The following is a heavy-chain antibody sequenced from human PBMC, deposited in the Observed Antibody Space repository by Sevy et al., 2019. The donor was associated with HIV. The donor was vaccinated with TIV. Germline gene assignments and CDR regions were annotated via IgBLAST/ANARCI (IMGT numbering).Heavy chain of an antibody. Sequence: GGSLRLSCAASGFTFRSYWMHWVRQAPGKGLLWVSRINTDGGSTNYADSVKGRFTISKDNAKNTLYLQMNSLGAEDTAEYYGARGSRWTVDVWGQGATVTVSS. CDR1: GFTFRSYW. V-gene: IGHV3-74*01. CDR2: INTDGGST. J-gene: IGHJ6*02. CDR3: ARGSRWTVDV. D-gene: IGHD1-26*01.